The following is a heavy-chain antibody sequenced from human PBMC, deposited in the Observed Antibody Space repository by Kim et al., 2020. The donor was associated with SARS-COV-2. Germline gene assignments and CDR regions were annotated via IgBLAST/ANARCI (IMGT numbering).Heavy chain of an antibody. CDR2: INPNSGGT. D-gene: IGHD3-10*01. CDR3: ARGGLGSPALRGAF. J-gene: IGHJ4*02. V-gene: IGHV1-2*02. CDR1: GYTITAYY. Sequence: ASVKVSCKASGYTITAYYMHWMRQAPGQGLEWVGWINPNSGGTSYARKFQGRVTMTSDTSINTAYMELSRLESDDTAVYYCARGGLGSPALRGAFWGQGTLVTVSS.